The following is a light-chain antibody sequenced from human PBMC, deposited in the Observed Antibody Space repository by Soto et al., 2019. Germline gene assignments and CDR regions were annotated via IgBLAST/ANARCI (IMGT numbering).Light chain of an antibody. CDR3: QQYYSTPFT. V-gene: IGKV4-1*01. Sequence: DVVMTQSPESLAVSLGERATINCKSSQSVFYSSNNKNYLAWYQQKPGQPPKLLIYWASTRESGVPDRFSGSGSGTDFTLTISSLQAEDVAVYYCQQYYSTPFTFGPGTKVDIK. CDR1: QSVFYSSNNKNY. CDR2: WAS. J-gene: IGKJ3*01.